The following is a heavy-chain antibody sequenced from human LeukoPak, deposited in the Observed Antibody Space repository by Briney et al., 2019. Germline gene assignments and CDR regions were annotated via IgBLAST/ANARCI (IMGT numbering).Heavy chain of an antibody. CDR3: ARAQLWSNFDY. Sequence: ASVKVSCKASGYTFTGYYMHWVRQAPGQGLEWMGWINPNSGGTNYAQKFQGRVTMTRDMSTSTVYMELSSLRSEDTAVYYCARAQLWSNFDYWGQGTLVTVSS. CDR1: GYTFTGYY. D-gene: IGHD5-18*01. J-gene: IGHJ4*02. CDR2: INPNSGGT. V-gene: IGHV1-2*02.